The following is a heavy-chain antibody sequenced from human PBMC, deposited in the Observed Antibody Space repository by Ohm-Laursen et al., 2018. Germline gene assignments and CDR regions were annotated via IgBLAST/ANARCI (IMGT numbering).Heavy chain of an antibody. V-gene: IGHV1-8*01. Sequence: SVKVSCKASGYTFINYDIHWVRQASGQGLEWMGWMNPKSGDTGYAHKFQGRVTMARNASISTANMEISSLRSEDTAVYYCARGRLSGTRRALDIWGQGTMVTVSS. CDR2: MNPKSGDT. CDR1: GYTFINYD. CDR3: ARGRLSGTRRALDI. J-gene: IGHJ3*02. D-gene: IGHD1-7*01.